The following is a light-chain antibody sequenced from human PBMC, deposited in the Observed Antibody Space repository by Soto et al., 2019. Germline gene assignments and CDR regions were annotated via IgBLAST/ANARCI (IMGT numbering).Light chain of an antibody. CDR2: GAS. CDR3: QQYNNWPPLYT. Sequence: EIVMTQSPANLSMSPGERATLSCRASPSISSNLAWYQQKPGQAPRLLIYGASTRATGIPARFSGSGSGTDFTLTISSLQSEDFAIYYCQQYNNWPPLYTFGQGTKLENK. CDR1: PSISSN. V-gene: IGKV3-15*01. J-gene: IGKJ2*01.